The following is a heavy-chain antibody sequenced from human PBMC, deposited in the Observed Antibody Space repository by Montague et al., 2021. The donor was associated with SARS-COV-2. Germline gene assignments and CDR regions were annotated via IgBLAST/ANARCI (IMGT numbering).Heavy chain of an antibody. Sequence: SETLSLTCTVSGGSISSYYWSWIRQPPGKGLEWIGYMYYSGSTNYNPYLKSRVTLSVDTHKNKISLKLNSVTAADSAVYYCARTEYNWNDWFDPWGQGTLVTVSS. J-gene: IGHJ5*02. CDR3: ARTEYNWNDWFDP. CDR2: MYYSGST. CDR1: GGSISSYY. D-gene: IGHD1-20*01. V-gene: IGHV4-59*13.